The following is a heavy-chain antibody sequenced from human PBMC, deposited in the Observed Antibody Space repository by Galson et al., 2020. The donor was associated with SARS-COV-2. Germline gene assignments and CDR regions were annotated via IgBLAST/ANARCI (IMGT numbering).Heavy chain of an antibody. J-gene: IGHJ4*02. Sequence: SGPTLVKPTQTLTLTCTFSGFSLTTPATCVSWIRQAPGKALEWLARIDWDDDKYYSPSLKTRLTISKDTSKNQVVLTMTNVDPVDTATYYCARTASAGYGSQALQFDYWGQGTLATVSS. CDR2: IDWDDDK. V-gene: IGHV2-70*11. CDR1: GFSLTTPATC. D-gene: IGHD3-10*01. CDR3: ARTASAGYGSQALQFDY.